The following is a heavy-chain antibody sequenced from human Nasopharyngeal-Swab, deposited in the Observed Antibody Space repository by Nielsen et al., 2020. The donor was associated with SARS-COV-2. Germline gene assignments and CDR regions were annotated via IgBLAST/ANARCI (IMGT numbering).Heavy chain of an antibody. V-gene: IGHV1-69*13. CDR3: ARDRHDILTGYYPPPYYGMDV. CDR1: GGTFSSYA. CDR2: IIPIFGTA. D-gene: IGHD3-9*01. J-gene: IGHJ6*02. Sequence: SVKVSCKASGGTFSSYAISWVRQAPGQGLEWMGGIIPIFGTANYAQKFQGRVTITADESTSTAYMELSSLRSEDTAVYYCARDRHDILTGYYPPPYYGMDVWGQGTTVTVSS.